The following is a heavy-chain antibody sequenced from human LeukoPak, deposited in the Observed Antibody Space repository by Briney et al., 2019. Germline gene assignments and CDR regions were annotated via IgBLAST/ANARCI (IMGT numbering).Heavy chain of an antibody. D-gene: IGHD3-22*01. J-gene: IGHJ4*02. CDR1: GGSISSGGYS. CDR2: IYYSGST. V-gene: IGHV4-31*03. CDR3: ARVSYYDSSGYYYYFDY. Sequence: SETLSLTCTVSGGSISSGGYSWSWIRQHPGKGLEWIGYIYYSGSTYYNPSLKSRVTISVDTSKNQFSLKLSSVTAADTAVYYCARVSYYDSSGYYYYFDYWGQGTLVTVSS.